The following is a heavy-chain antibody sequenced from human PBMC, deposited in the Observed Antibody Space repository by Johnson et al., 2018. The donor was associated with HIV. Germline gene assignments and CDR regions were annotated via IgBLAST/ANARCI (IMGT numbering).Heavy chain of an antibody. J-gene: IGHJ3*02. CDR3: ARDLSEGELGHAFDI. CDR2: IRSGGTTI. D-gene: IGHD1-26*01. CDR1: GFTFSDYY. Sequence: QVQLVESGGGLVKPGGSLRLSCVASGFTFSDYYMTWIRQAPGKGLEWLSYIRSGGTTIYYSDSVKGRFTISRDNAKKTLYLQMNSLRAEDTAVYYCARDLSEGELGHAFDIWGQGTMVTVSS. V-gene: IGHV3-11*04.